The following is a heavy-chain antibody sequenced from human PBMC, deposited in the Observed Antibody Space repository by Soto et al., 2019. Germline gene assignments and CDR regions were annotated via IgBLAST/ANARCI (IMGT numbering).Heavy chain of an antibody. CDR2: ISGSGGTT. CDR3: AKGKYTTSVMGWYFDY. V-gene: IGHV3-23*01. CDR1: GFTFSSYS. Sequence: PGGSLRLSCSASGFTFSSYSMNWVRQAPGRGLEWVSYISGSGGTTYYADSVKGRFTISRDNSKNTLYLQMNSLRAEDTAVYYCAKGKYTTSVMGWYFDYWGQGTLVTVSS. D-gene: IGHD2-2*02. J-gene: IGHJ4*02.